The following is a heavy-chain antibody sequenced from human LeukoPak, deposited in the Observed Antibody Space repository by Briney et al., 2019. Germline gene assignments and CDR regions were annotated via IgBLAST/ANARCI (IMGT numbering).Heavy chain of an antibody. Sequence: SEPLSLTCTVSGGSISSYYWSLIRQPPGKGLEWIAYIHYSGITTYNPSLKSRVTISVDTSKNQFSLELRSVTAADTAVYYCARSETDYDGGNFQHWGQGTLATVSS. V-gene: IGHV4-59*08. CDR1: GGSISSYY. D-gene: IGHD3-22*01. CDR3: ARSETDYDGGNFQH. CDR2: IHYSGIT. J-gene: IGHJ1*01.